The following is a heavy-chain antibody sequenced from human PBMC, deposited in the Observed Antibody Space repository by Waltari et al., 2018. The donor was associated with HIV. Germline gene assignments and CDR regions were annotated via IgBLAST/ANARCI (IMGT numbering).Heavy chain of an antibody. V-gene: IGHV1-2*02. CDR1: GYTFTGYY. Sequence: QVQLVQSGAEVKKPGASVKVSCKASGYTFTGYYMHWVRQAPGKGLGWMGWMNPNSGCTNYAQKFQGRVTMTRDTSISTAYMELSRLRSDDTAVYYCARDVGFWSGYFHWGQGTTVTVSS. D-gene: IGHD3-3*01. J-gene: IGHJ6*02. CDR2: MNPNSGCT. CDR3: ARDVGFWSGYFH.